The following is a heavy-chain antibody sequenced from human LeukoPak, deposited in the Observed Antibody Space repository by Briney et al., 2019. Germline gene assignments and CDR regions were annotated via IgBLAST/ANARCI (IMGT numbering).Heavy chain of an antibody. CDR3: AQKTPGNPPFDY. CDR1: GFTFSSYA. Sequence: GGSLRLSCAASGFTFSSYAMNWVRQAPGKGLEWVSASGTSGDAYYGDSVKGRFIISRDNAKNTVYLQMSSLRVEDTAVYYCAQKTPGNPPFDYWGQGILVTVSS. J-gene: IGHJ4*02. D-gene: IGHD4-23*01. CDR2: SGTSGDA. V-gene: IGHV3-23*01.